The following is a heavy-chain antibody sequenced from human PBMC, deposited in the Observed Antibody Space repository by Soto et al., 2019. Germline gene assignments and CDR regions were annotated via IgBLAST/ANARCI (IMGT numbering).Heavy chain of an antibody. D-gene: IGHD3-9*01. CDR2: ISSSSSYI. V-gene: IGHV3-21*01. CDR1: GFTFSSYS. J-gene: IGHJ6*02. Sequence: EVQLVESGGGLVKPGGSLRLSCAASGFTFSSYSMNWVRQAPGKGLEWVSSISSSSSYIYYADSVKGRFTISRDNAKNSLYLQMNSLRAEDTAVYYCASKITINYYYYGMDVWGQGTTVTVSS. CDR3: ASKITINYYYYGMDV.